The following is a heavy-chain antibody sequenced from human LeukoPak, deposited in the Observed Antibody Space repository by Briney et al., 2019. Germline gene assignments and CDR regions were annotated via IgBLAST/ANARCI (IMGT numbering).Heavy chain of an antibody. V-gene: IGHV4-39*07. CDR2: IYYSGST. CDR1: GGSISSSSYY. Sequence: SETLSLTCTVSGGSISSSSYYWGWIRQPPGKGLEWIGSIYYSGSTYYNPSLKSRVTISVDTSKNQFSLKLSSVTAADTAVYYCARRQGIAAENDAFDIWGQGTMVTVSS. CDR3: ARRQGIAAENDAFDI. J-gene: IGHJ3*02. D-gene: IGHD6-13*01.